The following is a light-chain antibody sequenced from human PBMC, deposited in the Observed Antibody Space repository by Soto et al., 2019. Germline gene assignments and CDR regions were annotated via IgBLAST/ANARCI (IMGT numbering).Light chain of an antibody. CDR1: SSDVGRYNY. CDR2: DVN. Sequence: QSVLTQPASVSGSPGQSITISCIGTSSDVGRYNYVSWYQQHPGQAPRLMIYDVNNRPSGVSNRFSGSKSDNTASLTISGLQAEDEADYSCSSYTSSSTRVFGTGTKVTVL. J-gene: IGLJ1*01. V-gene: IGLV2-14*01. CDR3: SSYTSSSTRV.